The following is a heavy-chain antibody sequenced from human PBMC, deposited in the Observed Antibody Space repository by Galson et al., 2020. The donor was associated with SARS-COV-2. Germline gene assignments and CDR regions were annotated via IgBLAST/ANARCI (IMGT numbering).Heavy chain of an antibody. CDR2: IYYSGST. CDR1: GGSISSSSYY. V-gene: IGHV4-39*01. CDR3: AGWGVGEVYYDFWSGQGG. D-gene: IGHD3-3*01. J-gene: IGHJ4*02. Sequence: SETMSLTCNVSGGSISSSSYYWGWIRQPPGKGLEWIGSIYYSGSTYYNPSLKSRVTISVDTSKNQFSLKLSSVTAADTAVYYCAGWGVGEVYYDFWSGQGGWGQGTLVSVSS.